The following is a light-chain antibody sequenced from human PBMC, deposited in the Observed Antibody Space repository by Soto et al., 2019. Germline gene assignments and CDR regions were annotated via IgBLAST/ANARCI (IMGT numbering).Light chain of an antibody. J-gene: IGKJ1*01. CDR2: DAS. Sequence: DIQMTQSPSSLSASXXDGVTITCGASQSIRNWLAWYQQKPGKVPKXXIYDASSLASGVPSRFSGSGSGTEFTLTISSLQPDDFASFYCQEYNSYTWTFGQGTKVDIK. CDR3: QEYNSYTWT. CDR1: QSIRNW. V-gene: IGKV1-5*01.